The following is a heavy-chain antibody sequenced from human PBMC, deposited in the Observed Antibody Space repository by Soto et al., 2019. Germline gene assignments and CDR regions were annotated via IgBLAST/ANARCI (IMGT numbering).Heavy chain of an antibody. Sequence: GGSLRLSCVASGFSFSDYAMSWVRQAPGKGLEWVSVISESGGSTHYADSVRGRFTVSRDNSKNSLSLRMNSLRDEDTAVYFCAKRSPYSSGWYSPIFDYWGQGALVTVSS. J-gene: IGHJ4*02. D-gene: IGHD6-13*01. CDR2: ISESGGST. CDR3: AKRSPYSSGWYSPIFDY. CDR1: GFSFSDYA. V-gene: IGHV3-23*01.